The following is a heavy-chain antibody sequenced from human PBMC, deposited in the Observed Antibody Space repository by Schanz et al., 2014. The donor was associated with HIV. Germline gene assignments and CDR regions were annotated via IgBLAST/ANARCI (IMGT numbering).Heavy chain of an antibody. J-gene: IGHJ4*02. V-gene: IGHV3-7*01. CDR3: LKSGDF. CDR2: INQDASTI. CDR1: GFTLITFT. Sequence: EVQLVESGGGLVKPGGPRSLPWATSGFTLITFTMNWVRLIPGKGLEWVANINQDASTIRYVDSVKGRFTISRDNAKNSLHLQMNSLRGDDTALYYCLKSGDFWGQGTLVTVSS. D-gene: IGHD5-12*01.